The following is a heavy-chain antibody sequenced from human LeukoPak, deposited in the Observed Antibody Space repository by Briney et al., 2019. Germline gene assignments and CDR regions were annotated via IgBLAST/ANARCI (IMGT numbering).Heavy chain of an antibody. CDR3: ARGTYHYDSSGSPFDY. CDR1: GVSISSYS. J-gene: IGHJ4*02. D-gene: IGHD3-22*01. Sequence: SETLSLTCTVSGVSISSYSWSWIRQPAGKGLEWIGRIYTSGSTNYNPSLKSRVTMSVDTSKNQFSLNLSSVTAADTAVYYCARGTYHYDSSGSPFDYWGQGALVTVSS. V-gene: IGHV4-4*07. CDR2: IYTSGST.